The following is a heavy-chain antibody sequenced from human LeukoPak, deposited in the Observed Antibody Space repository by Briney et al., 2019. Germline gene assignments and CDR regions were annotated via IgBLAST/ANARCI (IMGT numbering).Heavy chain of an antibody. Sequence: PSETLSLTCTVSGGSTSSYYWSWFRQPPGKGLEWIGYVYYSGSTNYNPSLKSRITVSVDTSRNQFSLNLSSVTAADTAVYYCARGDTFFDYWGQGTLVTVSS. V-gene: IGHV4-59*01. CDR2: VYYSGST. J-gene: IGHJ4*02. CDR3: ARGDTFFDY. CDR1: GGSTSSYY. D-gene: IGHD3-16*01.